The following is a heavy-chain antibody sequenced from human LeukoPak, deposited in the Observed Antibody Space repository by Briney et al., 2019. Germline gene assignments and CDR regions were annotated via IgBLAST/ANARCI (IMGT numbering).Heavy chain of an antibody. CDR1: GFTFSSYW. Sequence: GGSLRLSCAASGFTFSSYWMHWVRQPPGKGLVWVSRINSDGTSTNYADSMKGRFTISRDNAKNTLYLQMNSLRAEDTAVYYCAKSYCSGGSCYQGWGQGTLVTVSS. V-gene: IGHV3-74*01. D-gene: IGHD2-15*01. CDR2: INSDGTST. J-gene: IGHJ4*02. CDR3: AKSYCSGGSCYQG.